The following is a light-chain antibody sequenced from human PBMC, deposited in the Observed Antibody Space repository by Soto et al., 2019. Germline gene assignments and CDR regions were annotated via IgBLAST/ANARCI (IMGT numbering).Light chain of an antibody. CDR1: QSISSSY. Sequence: IVLTQSPGTLSLSPGERATLSCRASQSISSSYLAWYQQRPGQAPRLLIYGASNRATAIPDRFSGSGSGTDFTLTISRLEPEDFAVYYCQQNDDSPGTFGQGTKVEIK. V-gene: IGKV3-20*01. CDR3: QQNDDSPGT. CDR2: GAS. J-gene: IGKJ1*01.